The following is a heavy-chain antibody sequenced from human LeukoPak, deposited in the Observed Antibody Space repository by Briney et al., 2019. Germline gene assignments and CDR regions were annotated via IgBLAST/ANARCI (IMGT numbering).Heavy chain of an antibody. J-gene: IGHJ6*03. CDR2: IIPIFGTA. V-gene: IGHV1-69*05. CDR3: AISRSYTYYYYYMDV. CDR1: GGTFSSYA. Sequence: SVKVSCKASGGTFSSYAISWVRQAPGQGLEWMGGIIPIFGTANYAQKFQGRVTITTDESTSTAYMELSSLRSEDTAVYYCAISRSYTYYYYYMDVWGKGTTVTVSS. D-gene: IGHD1-26*01.